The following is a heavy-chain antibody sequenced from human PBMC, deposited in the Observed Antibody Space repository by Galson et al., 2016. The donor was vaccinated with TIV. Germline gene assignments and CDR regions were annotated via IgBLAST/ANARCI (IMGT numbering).Heavy chain of an antibody. CDR2: INAGNGNT. V-gene: IGHV1-3*01. D-gene: IGHD2-21*01. Sequence: SVKVSCKASGYTFTIHPIHWMRQAPGQRLEWLGLINAGNGNTKYSQKFQGRVTITRDTFASTAYMELSSLTSADTAVYYCARPPYCGGDCYKYDRWGQGTLVTVSS. J-gene: IGHJ5*02. CDR3: ARPPYCGGDCYKYDR. CDR1: GYTFTIHP.